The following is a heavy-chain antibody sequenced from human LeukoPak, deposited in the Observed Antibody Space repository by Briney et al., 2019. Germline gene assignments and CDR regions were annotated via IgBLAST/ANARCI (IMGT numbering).Heavy chain of an antibody. CDR1: GFTFGRYW. V-gene: IGHV3-7*03. J-gene: IGHJ4*02. Sequence: GGSLRLSCAASGFTFGRYWMTWVRQAPGKGLEWVAIIKQNADAEYYVDSVKGRFTISKSNSQNSLYLQMNSLRPEDTAVYYCATTGFDSPFYFHYWGQGTLVTVSS. D-gene: IGHD5-12*01. CDR2: IKQNADAE. CDR3: ATTGFDSPFYFHY.